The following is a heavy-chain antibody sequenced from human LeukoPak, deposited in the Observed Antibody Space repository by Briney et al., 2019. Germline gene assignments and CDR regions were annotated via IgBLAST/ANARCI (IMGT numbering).Heavy chain of an antibody. CDR2: IYYSGST. J-gene: IGHJ3*02. V-gene: IGHV4-59*01. CDR1: GGSISRYY. Sequence: SETLPLTCTVSGGSISRYYWSWIRQPPGKGLEWIGYIYYSGSTNYNPSLKSRVTISVDTSKNQFSLRLSSVTAADTAVYYCARDLRLLDAFDIWGQGTMVTVSS. D-gene: IGHD2-15*01. CDR3: ARDLRLLDAFDI.